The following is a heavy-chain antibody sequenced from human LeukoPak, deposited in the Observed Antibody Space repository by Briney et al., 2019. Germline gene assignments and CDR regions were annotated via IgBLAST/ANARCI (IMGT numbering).Heavy chain of an antibody. CDR2: ISYDGSNK. CDR3: ARGLRGNSWYSAY. V-gene: IGHV3-30-3*01. Sequence: PGGSLRLSCAASGFTFSSYAMHWVRQAPGKGLEWVAVISYDGSNKYYADSVKGRFTISRDNSKNTLYLQMNSLRAEDTAVYYCARGLRGNSWYSAYWGQGTLVTVPS. D-gene: IGHD4-23*01. CDR1: GFTFSSYA. J-gene: IGHJ4*02.